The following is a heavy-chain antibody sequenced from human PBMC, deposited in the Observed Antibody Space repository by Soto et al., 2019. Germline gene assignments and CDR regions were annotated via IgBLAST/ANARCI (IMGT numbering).Heavy chain of an antibody. D-gene: IGHD6-13*01. J-gene: IGHJ4*02. CDR1: GGSIRSAGHY. V-gene: IGHV4-30-4*01. Sequence: PSETLSLTCTVSGGSIRSAGHYWSWIRQHPGKGLEWIGYINDSGSTFYNPSLKSRVTMSVDRSKNQFSLTLTSVTAADTAVYFCARVRAGYFDYWGQGILVTVSS. CDR3: ARVRAGYFDY. CDR2: INDSGST.